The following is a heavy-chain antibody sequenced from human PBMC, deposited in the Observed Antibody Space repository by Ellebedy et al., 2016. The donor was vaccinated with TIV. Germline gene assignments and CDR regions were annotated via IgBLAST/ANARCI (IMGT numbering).Heavy chain of an antibody. CDR2: ISSSSSYI. CDR3: ARANQQLPRVVAF. J-gene: IGHJ4*02. V-gene: IGHV3-21*01. Sequence: GESLKISCVVSGFTFSSYSMNWVRQAPGKGLEWVSSISSSSSYIYYADSVKGRFTISRDNGKNALYLQMNSLTAEDTAIYYCARANQQLPRVVAFWGQGTLVTVSS. CDR1: GFTFSSYS. D-gene: IGHD6-13*01.